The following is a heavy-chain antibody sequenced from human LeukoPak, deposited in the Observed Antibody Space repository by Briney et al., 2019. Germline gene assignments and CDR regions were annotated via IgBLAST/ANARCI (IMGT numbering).Heavy chain of an antibody. V-gene: IGHV1-2*02. J-gene: IGHJ4*02. CDR2: INPNSGGT. Sequence: ASVKVSCKASGYTFTGYYMHWVRQAPGQGLEWMGWINPNSGGTNYAQKFQGRVTMTRDTSISTAYMEPSRLRSDDTAVYYCARDCSSTSCLGYWGQGTLVTVSS. CDR3: ARDCSSTSCLGY. CDR1: GYTFTGYY. D-gene: IGHD2-2*01.